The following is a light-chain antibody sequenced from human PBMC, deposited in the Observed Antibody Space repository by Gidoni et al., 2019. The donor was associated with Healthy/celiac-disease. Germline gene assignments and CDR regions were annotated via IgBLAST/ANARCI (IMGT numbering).Light chain of an antibody. J-gene: IGKJ4*01. CDR3: QQRSNWPPLT. CDR2: DAS. CDR1: QSVSSY. Sequence: ELVLTQSPATLSLSPGERATLACSARQSVSSYLAWYQQKPGQAPRLLIYDASNRATGIPARFIGSGSGTDFTLTISSLEPEDFAVYYCQQRSNWPPLTFGGGTKVEIK. V-gene: IGKV3-11*01.